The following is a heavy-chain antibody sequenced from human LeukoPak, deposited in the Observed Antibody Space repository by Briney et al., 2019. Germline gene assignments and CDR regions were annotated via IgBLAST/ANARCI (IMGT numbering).Heavy chain of an antibody. D-gene: IGHD7-27*01. CDR2: TKFRSKWYH. CDR3: ARTSNWAFDY. Sequence: SQTLSLTCAISGGSVSSNSVSWHWIRQSPSRGLEWLGRTKFRSKWYHDYAVSVKSRLTVNPDTSTNQFSLQLNSVTPDDTAVYYCARTSNWAFDYWGQGTLVTVSS. V-gene: IGHV6-1*01. J-gene: IGHJ4*02. CDR1: GGSVSSNSVS.